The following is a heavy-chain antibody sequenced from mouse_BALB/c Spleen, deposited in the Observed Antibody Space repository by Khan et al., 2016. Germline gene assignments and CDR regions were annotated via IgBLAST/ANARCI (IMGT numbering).Heavy chain of an antibody. D-gene: IGHD4-1*01. Sequence: VQLKESGAELVKPGASVKLSCTASGFNIKDTYMHWVKQRPEQGLEWIGRIDPANGNTKYDPKFQGKATITADTSSNTAYLKLSHLPSEDTAVYYWARGRTAFAYWGQGTLVTVSA. CDR1: GFNIKDTY. CDR3: ARGRTAFAY. J-gene: IGHJ3*01. V-gene: IGHV14-3*02. CDR2: IDPANGNT.